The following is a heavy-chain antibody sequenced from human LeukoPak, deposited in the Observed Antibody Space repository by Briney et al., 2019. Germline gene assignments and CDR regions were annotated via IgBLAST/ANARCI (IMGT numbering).Heavy chain of an antibody. V-gene: IGHV3-33*01. Sequence: GGSLRLSCAASGFPFSSYGMHWVRQAPGKGLERVARLVYGARSDYANSVKGRFSISRDDSKNTLFLDMSNLRVEDTALYYCARDLSAAFDFWGQGVLVTVSS. CDR2: LVYGARS. CDR1: GFPFSSYG. D-gene: IGHD6-19*01. CDR3: ARDLSAAFDF. J-gene: IGHJ4*02.